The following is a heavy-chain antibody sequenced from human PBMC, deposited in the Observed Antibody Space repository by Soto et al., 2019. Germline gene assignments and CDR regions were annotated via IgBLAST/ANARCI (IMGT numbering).Heavy chain of an antibody. Sequence: SETLSLTCTVSGGSISSSSYYWGWIRQPPGKGLEWIGSIYYSGSTYYNPSLKSRVTISVDTSKNQFSLKLSSVTAADTAVYYCARTSGYDLNYFDYWGQGTLVTVSS. CDR2: IYYSGST. CDR3: ARTSGYDLNYFDY. CDR1: GGSISSSSYY. D-gene: IGHD5-12*01. J-gene: IGHJ4*02. V-gene: IGHV4-39*01.